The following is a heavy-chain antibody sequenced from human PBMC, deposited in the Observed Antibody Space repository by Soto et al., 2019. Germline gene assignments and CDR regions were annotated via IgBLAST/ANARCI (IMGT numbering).Heavy chain of an antibody. J-gene: IGHJ6*02. D-gene: IGHD3-16*02. CDR2: IWYDGSNK. CDR1: GFTFSSYG. CDR3: ARGGVMITFGGVIVNHYYYYGMDV. Sequence: GGSLRLSCAASGFTFSSYGMHWVRQAPGKGLEWVAVIWYDGSNKYYADSVKGRFTISRDNSKNTLYLQMNSLRAEDTAVYYCARGGVMITFGGVIVNHYYYYGMDVWGQGTTVTVSS. V-gene: IGHV3-33*01.